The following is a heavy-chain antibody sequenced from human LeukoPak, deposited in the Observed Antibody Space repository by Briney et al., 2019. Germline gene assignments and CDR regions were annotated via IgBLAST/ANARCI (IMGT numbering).Heavy chain of an antibody. V-gene: IGHV4-59*01. CDR1: GGSISTYY. CDR3: ARGGNYWPQWWFDP. CDR2: IYYTGST. J-gene: IGHJ5*02. Sequence: PSETLSLTCTVSGGSISTYYWSWIRQPPGKGLEWIGYIYYTGSTSYNPSLKSRVTMSLDASKDQFSLELNSVTPADTAVYYCARGGNYWPQWWFDPWGRGTLVSVSS. D-gene: IGHD1-26*01.